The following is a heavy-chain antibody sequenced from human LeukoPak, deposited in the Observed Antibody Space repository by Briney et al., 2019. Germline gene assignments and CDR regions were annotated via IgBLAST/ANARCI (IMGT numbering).Heavy chain of an antibody. CDR1: GYTFTSYY. Sequence: RASVKVSCKASGYTFTSYYMHWVRQAPGQGLEWMGIINPSGGSTSYAQKFQGRVTITADESTSTAYMELSSLRSEDTAVYYCATTPQQWLVGYFDYWGQGTLVTVSS. J-gene: IGHJ4*02. V-gene: IGHV1-46*01. D-gene: IGHD6-19*01. CDR2: INPSGGST. CDR3: ATTPQQWLVGYFDY.